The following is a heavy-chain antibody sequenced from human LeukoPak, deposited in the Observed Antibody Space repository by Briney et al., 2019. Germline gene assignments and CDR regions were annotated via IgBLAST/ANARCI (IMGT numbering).Heavy chain of an antibody. D-gene: IGHD4-17*01. V-gene: IGHV3-7*01. CDR1: EFTFSNFW. CDR2: IKQDGSEK. CDR3: ARGGNHGDYWYFDL. J-gene: IGHJ2*01. Sequence: GGSLRLSCSASEFTFSNFWMSWVRQAPGKGPEWVANIKQDGSEKYYVDSVKGRFTISRDNAETSLHLQMNSLRAEDTAVYYCARGGNHGDYWYFDLWGRGTLVTVSS.